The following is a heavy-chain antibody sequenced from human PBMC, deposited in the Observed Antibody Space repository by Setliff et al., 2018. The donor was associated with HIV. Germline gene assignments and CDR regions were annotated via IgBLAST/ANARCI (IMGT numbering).Heavy chain of an antibody. D-gene: IGHD3-22*01. CDR2: INWNSDDI. Sequence: HPGGSLRLSCAASGFTFGDYAMHWVRQVPGKGLEWVSGINWNSDDIGYADSVKGRFTISRDNAKNSLYLQMNSLRAEDTALYYCAKSAGYYYDRSAYVYFDYWGQGARVTVSS. V-gene: IGHV3-9*01. CDR1: GFTFGDYA. CDR3: AKSAGYYYDRSAYVYFDY. J-gene: IGHJ4*02.